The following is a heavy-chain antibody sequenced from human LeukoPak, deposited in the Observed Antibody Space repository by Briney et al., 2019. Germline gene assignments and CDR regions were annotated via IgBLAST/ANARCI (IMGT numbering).Heavy chain of an antibody. Sequence: SETLSLTCAVSGYSISSGYYWGWIRQPPGKGLEWIGSIYHSGSTYYSPSLKSRVTISVDTSKNQFSLKLSSVTAADTAVYYCARVVAATWVDYWGQGTLVTVSS. CDR2: IYHSGST. J-gene: IGHJ4*02. V-gene: IGHV4-38-2*01. D-gene: IGHD2-15*01. CDR3: ARVVAATWVDY. CDR1: GYSISSGYY.